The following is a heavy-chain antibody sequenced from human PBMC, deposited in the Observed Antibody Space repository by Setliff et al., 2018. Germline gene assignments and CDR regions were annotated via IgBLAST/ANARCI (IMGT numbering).Heavy chain of an antibody. CDR3: ARAPWGDDYDSLYTWFDP. Sequence: ASVKVSCKTSGYGFTSHYFHWLRQAPGQGLEWMGIVNPSGGKTTLSQKFQGRVTMTADASTATVYMELHSLTSEDTAIYYCARAPWGDDYDSLYTWFDPWGQGSLVTVSS. V-gene: IGHV1-46*01. D-gene: IGHD3-22*01. CDR1: GYGFTSHY. CDR2: VNPSGGKT. J-gene: IGHJ5*02.